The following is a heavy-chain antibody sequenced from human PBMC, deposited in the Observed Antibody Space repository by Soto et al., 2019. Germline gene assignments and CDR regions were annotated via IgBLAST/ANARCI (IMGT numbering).Heavy chain of an antibody. CDR3: ARDPQSHYVNYGMDV. J-gene: IGHJ6*02. Sequence: QVQLVQSGAEVKKPGASVKVSCKASGYTFTGYYMHWVRQAPGQGLEWMGWINPNSGGTNYAQKFQGWVTMTRDTSISTAYMELSRLRSDDTAVYYCARDPQSHYVNYGMDVWGQGTTVTVSS. V-gene: IGHV1-2*04. CDR1: GYTFTGYY. D-gene: IGHD3-16*01. CDR2: INPNSGGT.